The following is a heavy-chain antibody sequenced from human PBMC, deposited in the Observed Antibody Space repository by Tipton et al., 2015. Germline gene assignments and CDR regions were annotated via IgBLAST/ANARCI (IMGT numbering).Heavy chain of an antibody. J-gene: IGHJ4*02. CDR3: ARRHVYDYYLDN. D-gene: IGHD5/OR15-5a*01. CDR2: IYVGDSDT. CDR1: GYSFSNYW. V-gene: IGHV5-51*01. Sequence: VQLVQSGAEVKKPGESLKISCKGSGYSFSNYWIAWVRQMPGKDLEWMGIIYVGDSDTRYSQSFQGQVTISADKSISTAYLQWSSLKASDSAMYYCARRHVYDYYLDNWGQGTLVIVSS.